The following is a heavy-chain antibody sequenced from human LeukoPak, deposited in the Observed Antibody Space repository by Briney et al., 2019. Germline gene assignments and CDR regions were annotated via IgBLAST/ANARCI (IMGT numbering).Heavy chain of an antibody. D-gene: IGHD3-22*01. Sequence: SQTLSLTCTVSGGSISSGGYYWSWIRQHPGKGLEWIGYIYYSGSTYYNPSLKSRVTISVDTSKNQFSLKLSSVTAAATAVVYCAKETTMILVVIMPSYFHYWGQGTRVSVPT. CDR1: GGSISSGGYY. J-gene: IGHJ4*02. CDR3: AKETTMILVVIMPSYFHY. V-gene: IGHV4-31*03. CDR2: IYYSGST.